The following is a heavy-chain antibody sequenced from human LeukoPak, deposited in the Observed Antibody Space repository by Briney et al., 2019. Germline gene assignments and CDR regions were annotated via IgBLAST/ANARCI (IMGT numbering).Heavy chain of an antibody. D-gene: IGHD3-9*01. V-gene: IGHV5-10-1*01. CDR1: GYSFTSYW. Sequence: GESLKISCKGSGYSFTSYWISWVRQMPGKGLEWMGRIDLSDSYTNYSPSFQGHVTISADKSISTAYLQWSSLKASDTAMYYCARLDYDILIGYFAGFDYWGQGTLVTVSS. CDR2: IDLSDSYT. CDR3: ARLDYDILIGYFAGFDY. J-gene: IGHJ4*02.